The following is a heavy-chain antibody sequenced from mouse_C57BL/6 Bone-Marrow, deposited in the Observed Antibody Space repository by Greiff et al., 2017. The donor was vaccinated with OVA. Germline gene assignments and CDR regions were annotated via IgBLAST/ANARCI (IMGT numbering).Heavy chain of an antibody. CDR1: GYTFTSYW. D-gene: IGHD1-1*01. J-gene: IGHJ2*01. Sequence: VQLQQSGAELAKPGASVKLSCKASGYTFTSYWMHWVKQRPGQGLEWIGYINPSSGYTKYNQKFKDKATLTADKSSSTAYMQLSSLTYEDSAVYCCARRELELRFYLDYWGQGTTLTVSS. CDR3: ARRELELRFYLDY. CDR2: INPSSGYT. V-gene: IGHV1-7*01.